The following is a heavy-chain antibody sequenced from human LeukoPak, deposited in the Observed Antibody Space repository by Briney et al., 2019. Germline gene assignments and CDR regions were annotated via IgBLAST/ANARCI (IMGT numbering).Heavy chain of an antibody. CDR2: IYHSGST. V-gene: IGHV4-4*07. D-gene: IGHD4-17*01. CDR1: GGSISSYY. J-gene: IGHJ4*02. Sequence: SETLSLTCTVSGGSISSYYWSWIRQPAGKGLEWIGSIYHSGSTYYNPSLKSRVTISVDTSKNQFSLKLSSVTAADTAVYYCARVYYGDHYIDYWGQGTLVTVSS. CDR3: ARVYYGDHYIDY.